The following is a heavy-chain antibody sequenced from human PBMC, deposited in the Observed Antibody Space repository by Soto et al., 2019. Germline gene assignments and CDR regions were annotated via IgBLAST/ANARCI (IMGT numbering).Heavy chain of an antibody. J-gene: IGHJ4*02. CDR1: GGSISSSSYY. Sequence: QLQLQESGPGLMKPSETLSLTCTVSGGSISSSSYYWGWIRQPPGKGLEWIGSIYYSGSTNYNPSLKSRVTISIDTSKNQFSLKLSSVTAADTAVFYCARISSISWPGNFDYWGQGTLVTVSS. V-gene: IGHV4-39*01. CDR2: IYYSGST. D-gene: IGHD6-13*01. CDR3: ARISSISWPGNFDY.